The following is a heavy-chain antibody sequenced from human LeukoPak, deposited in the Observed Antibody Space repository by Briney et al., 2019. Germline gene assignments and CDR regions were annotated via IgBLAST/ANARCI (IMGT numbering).Heavy chain of an antibody. J-gene: IGHJ5*02. CDR3: ARVVLRFLEWLPRSWFDP. V-gene: IGHV4-34*01. Sequence: SETLSLTCAVYGGSFSGYYWSWSRQPPGKGLEWIGEINHSGSTNYNPSLKSRVTISVDTSKIQCYLKLSSVTAADTAVYYCARVVLRFLEWLPRSWFDPWGQGTLVTVSS. CDR2: INHSGST. D-gene: IGHD3-3*01. CDR1: GGSFSGYY.